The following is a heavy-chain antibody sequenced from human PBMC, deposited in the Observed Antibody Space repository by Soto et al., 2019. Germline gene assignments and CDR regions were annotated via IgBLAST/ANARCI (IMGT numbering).Heavy chain of an antibody. CDR3: ARDLVAVTTAGVYYYYGMDV. V-gene: IGHV1-69*13. D-gene: IGHD4-4*01. J-gene: IGHJ6*02. CDR1: GGTFSSYA. CDR2: IIPIFGTA. Sequence: GASVKVSCKASGGTFSSYAISWVRQAPGQGLEWMGGIIPIFGTANYAQKFQGRVTITADESTSTAYMELSSLRSEDTAVYYCARDLVAVTTAGVYYYYGMDVWGQGTTVTVSS.